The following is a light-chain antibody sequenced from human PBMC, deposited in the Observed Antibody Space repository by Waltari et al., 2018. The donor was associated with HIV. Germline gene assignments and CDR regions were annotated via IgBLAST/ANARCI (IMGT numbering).Light chain of an antibody. Sequence: SVLTQPPSVSAAPGQKVTISCSGSSSNIGNNYVSWYQQLPGTAPKLLIYDNNKRPSGIPDRFSGSKSGTSATLGITGLQTGDEADYYCGTWDSSLNAWVFGGGTKLTVL. CDR3: GTWDSSLNAWV. J-gene: IGLJ3*02. CDR2: DNN. CDR1: SSNIGNNY. V-gene: IGLV1-51*01.